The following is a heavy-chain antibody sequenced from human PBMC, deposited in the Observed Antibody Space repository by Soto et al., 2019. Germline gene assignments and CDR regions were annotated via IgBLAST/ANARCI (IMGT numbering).Heavy chain of an antibody. V-gene: IGHV3-23*01. Sequence: EVQVLESGGGLGQPGGSLRLSCAASGFTFSSYAMSWVRQAPGKGLEWVSAIGGSGGSTYYADSVKGRFTISRDNSKNTLYLQMNSLRAEDTAVYYCARVEWFGAGMHDAFDIWGQGTMVTVSS. CDR2: IGGSGGST. CDR1: GFTFSSYA. J-gene: IGHJ3*02. D-gene: IGHD3-10*01. CDR3: ARVEWFGAGMHDAFDI.